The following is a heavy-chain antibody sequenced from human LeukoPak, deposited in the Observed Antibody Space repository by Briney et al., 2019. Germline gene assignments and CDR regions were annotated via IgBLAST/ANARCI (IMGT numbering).Heavy chain of an antibody. D-gene: IGHD1-26*01. CDR1: GGSISSYY. Sequence: SETLSLTCTVSGGSISSYYWSWIRQPPGKGLEWIGYIYYSGSTNYNPSLKSRVTISVDTSKNQFSLKLSSVTAADTAVYYCARPAGWSFTDAFDIWGQGTMVTVSS. CDR2: IYYSGST. J-gene: IGHJ3*02. V-gene: IGHV4-59*08. CDR3: ARPAGWSFTDAFDI.